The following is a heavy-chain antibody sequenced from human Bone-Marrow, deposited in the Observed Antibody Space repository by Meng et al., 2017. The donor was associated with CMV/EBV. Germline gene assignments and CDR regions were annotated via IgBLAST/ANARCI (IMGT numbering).Heavy chain of an antibody. D-gene: IGHD1-1*01. CDR1: GDSIRSGVYY. Sequence: SETLSLTGTAPGDSIRSGVYYWGSIRQPPGKGLEWIGTIYYRAITYHNPSLKSRLTISVDTSTNQSSLKLTSLTAADTAVYYCARHANPQGAPRPHWYFDLWGRGTLVTVSS. CDR2: IYYRAIT. V-gene: IGHV4-39*07. J-gene: IGHJ2*01. CDR3: ARHANPQGAPRPHWYFDL.